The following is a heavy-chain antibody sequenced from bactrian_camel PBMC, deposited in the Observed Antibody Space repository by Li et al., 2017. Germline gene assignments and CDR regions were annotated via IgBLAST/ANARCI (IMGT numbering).Heavy chain of an antibody. D-gene: IGHD3*01. J-gene: IGHJ4*01. CDR2: IDAHDTT. V-gene: IGHV3S6*01. Sequence: HVQLVESGGGLVQPGGTLRLSCDVSRYTYSGYCMGWFRQAAGKEREGVAVIDAHDTTTYADPVKGRFTISRDTAKNTLNLQMDGLQPDDTAMYYCAADLGLRSQCQVSALPEFGVKGQGTQVTVS. CDR1: RYTYSGYC.